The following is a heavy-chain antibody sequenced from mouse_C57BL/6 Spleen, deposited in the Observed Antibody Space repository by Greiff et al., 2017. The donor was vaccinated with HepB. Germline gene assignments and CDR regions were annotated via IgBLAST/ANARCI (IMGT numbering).Heavy chain of an antibody. Sequence: QVQLKESGAELMKPGASVKLSCKATGYTFTGYWIEWVKQRPGHGLEWIGEILPGSGSTNYNEKFKGKATFTADTSSNTAYMQLSSLTTEDSAIYYCASGTNGYPFAYWGQGTLVTVSA. CDR2: ILPGSGST. CDR1: GYTFTGYW. D-gene: IGHD2-2*01. V-gene: IGHV1-9*01. J-gene: IGHJ3*01. CDR3: ASGTNGYPFAY.